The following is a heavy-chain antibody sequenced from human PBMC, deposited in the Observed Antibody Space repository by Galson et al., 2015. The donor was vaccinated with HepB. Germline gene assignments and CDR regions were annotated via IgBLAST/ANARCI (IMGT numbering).Heavy chain of an antibody. CDR2: INAGNGNT. V-gene: IGHV1-3*01. Sequence: SVKVSCKASGYTFTSYAMHWVRQAPGQRLEWMGWINAGNGNTKYSQKFQGRVTITRDTSASTAYMELSSLRSEDTAVYYCARDADDYGDYYGMDVWGQGTTVTVSS. CDR1: GYTFTSYA. J-gene: IGHJ6*02. D-gene: IGHD4-17*01. CDR3: ARDADDYGDYYGMDV.